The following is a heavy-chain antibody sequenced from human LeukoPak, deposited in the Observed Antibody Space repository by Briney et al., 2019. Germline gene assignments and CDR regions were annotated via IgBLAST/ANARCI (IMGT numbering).Heavy chain of an antibody. V-gene: IGHV3-66*01. D-gene: IGHD6-13*01. CDR3: VRDVPPAADAFDL. Sequence: SGGSLRLSCAASGFTVSTNYMSWVRRAPGKGLEWVSVIYSGGSTYYADSVKGRFIISRDISKNMVYLQMNSLRGEDTAVYYCVRDVPPAADAFDLWGQGTMVTVSS. CDR2: IYSGGST. J-gene: IGHJ3*01. CDR1: GFTVSTNY.